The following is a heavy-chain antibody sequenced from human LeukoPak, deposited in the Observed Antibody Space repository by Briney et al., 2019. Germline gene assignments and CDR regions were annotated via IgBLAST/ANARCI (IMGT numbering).Heavy chain of an antibody. V-gene: IGHV1-24*01. CDR2: FDPEDGET. CDR3: ATIAVAGTMDYYYCLDV. D-gene: IGHD6-19*01. J-gene: IGHJ6*02. CDR1: GYTLTELS. Sequence: ASVTVSCKVSGYTLTELSMHWVRQAPGKGLEWMGGFDPEDGETIYAQKFQGRVTMTEDTSTDTAYMELSSLRSEDTAVYYCATIAVAGTMDYYYCLDVWGQGTTVTVSS.